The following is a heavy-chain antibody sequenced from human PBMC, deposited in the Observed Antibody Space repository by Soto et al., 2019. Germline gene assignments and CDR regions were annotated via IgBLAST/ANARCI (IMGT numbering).Heavy chain of an antibody. J-gene: IGHJ6*02. CDR1: GFTFSSYA. CDR2: IDGAGTDT. CDR3: TWGPTIPNRGGMDV. Sequence: GGSLRLSCAASGFTFSSYAMTWVRQAPGKGLEWVSSIDGAGTDTYYADSVKGRFTISRDNSKNTLYLQMNSLRPEDTAVYFCTWGPTIPNRGGMDVWGQGTSVTVSS. V-gene: IGHV3-23*01. D-gene: IGHD5-12*01.